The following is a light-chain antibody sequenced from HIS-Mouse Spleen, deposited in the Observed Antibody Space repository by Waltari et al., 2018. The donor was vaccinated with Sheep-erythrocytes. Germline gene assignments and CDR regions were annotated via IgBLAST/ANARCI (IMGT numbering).Light chain of an antibody. V-gene: IGLV2-23*01. Sequence: GQSITISCTGTSSDVGSYNLVSWYQQHPGKAPKLMIYEGSKRPSGVSNCHSGSKAGNTASLTISGLQAEDEADYYCCSYAGSSTWVFGGGTKLTVL. CDR1: SSDVGSYNL. CDR3: CSYAGSSTWV. J-gene: IGLJ3*02. CDR2: EGS.